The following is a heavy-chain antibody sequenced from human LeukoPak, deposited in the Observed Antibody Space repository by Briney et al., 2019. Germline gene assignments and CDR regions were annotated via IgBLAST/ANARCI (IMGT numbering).Heavy chain of an antibody. Sequence: SETLSLTCTVSGDSITSGTYYWTWIRQPAGKGLEWIGRIYTSGSTNYKPSLKSRVTISVDTSKNQFSLRLSSVTAADTAMYYCARERVTTWFFDYWGQGILVTVSS. D-gene: IGHD4-11*01. V-gene: IGHV4-61*02. CDR3: ARERVTTWFFDY. CDR1: GDSITSGTYY. CDR2: IYTSGST. J-gene: IGHJ4*02.